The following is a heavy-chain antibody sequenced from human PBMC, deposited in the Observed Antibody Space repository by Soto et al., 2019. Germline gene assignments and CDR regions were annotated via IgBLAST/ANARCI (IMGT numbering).Heavy chain of an antibody. CDR1: GFTFSSYS. V-gene: IGHV3-48*02. D-gene: IGHD3-16*01. J-gene: IGHJ3*02. Sequence: EVQLVESGGGLVQPGGSLRLSCAASGFTFSSYSMNWVRQAPGKGLEWVSYISSSSSTIYYADSVKGRFTISRDNAKNSPDLQMNILRDEDTAVYYCARDRPGGACDIWGQGTMVTVSS. CDR2: ISSSSSTI. CDR3: ARDRPGGACDI.